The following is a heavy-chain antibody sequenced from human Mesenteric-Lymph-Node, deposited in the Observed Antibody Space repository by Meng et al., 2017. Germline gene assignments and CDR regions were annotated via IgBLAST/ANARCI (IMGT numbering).Heavy chain of an antibody. CDR2: IYHSGST. V-gene: IGHV4-4*02. Sequence: VPLHASGPALRKPSGTLSLPCAVSGGSISSSNWWSWVRQPPGKGLEWIGEIYHSGSTNYNPSLKSRVTISVDKSKNQFSLKLSSVTAADTAVYYCASGRKYCSSTSCYGQFDYWGQGTLVTVSS. D-gene: IGHD2-2*01. CDR1: GGSISSSNW. J-gene: IGHJ4*02. CDR3: ASGRKYCSSTSCYGQFDY.